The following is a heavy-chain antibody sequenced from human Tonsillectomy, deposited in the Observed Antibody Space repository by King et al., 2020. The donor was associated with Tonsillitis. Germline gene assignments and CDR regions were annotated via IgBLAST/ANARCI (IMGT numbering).Heavy chain of an antibody. J-gene: IGHJ4*02. D-gene: IGHD6-19*01. CDR2: IRFDGTNK. V-gene: IGHV3-30*02. CDR3: AKDGSIGWDPMNYFDY. CDR1: GFTFRSYA. Sequence: QLVQSGGGVVQPGGSVRLSCAASGFTFRSYAMHWVRQAPGKGLEWVAFIRFDGTNKYYADSVKGRFTISRDTSKNTLYLQMNSLRTEDTAVYYCAKDGSIGWDPMNYFDYWGQGTLVTVSS.